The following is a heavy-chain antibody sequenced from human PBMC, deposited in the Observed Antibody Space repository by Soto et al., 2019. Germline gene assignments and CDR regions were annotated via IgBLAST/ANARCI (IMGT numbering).Heavy chain of an antibody. CDR1: GFSLSRYG. CDR2: IWYHGTTK. D-gene: IGHD5-18*01. CDR3: ARDVDTTSHLNWFDP. Sequence: GGSLRLSCEVSGFSLSRYGMHWVRQAPGKGLEWVAVIWYHGTTKNYADSVKGRFTISRDISKNTVYLQMDSLEVEDTAVYYCARDVDTTSHLNWFDPWGQGVMVTVPS. J-gene: IGHJ5*02. V-gene: IGHV3-33*01.